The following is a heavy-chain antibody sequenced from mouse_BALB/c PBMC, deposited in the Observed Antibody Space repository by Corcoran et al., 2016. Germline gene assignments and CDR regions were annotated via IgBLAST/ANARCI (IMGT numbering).Heavy chain of an antibody. CDR2: ILPGSGST. J-gene: IGHJ4*01. V-gene: IGHV1-9*01. D-gene: IGHD3-3*01. CDR3: ASRRAALDY. CDR1: GYTFSSYW. Sequence: QVQLQQSGAELMKPGASVKISCKATGYTFSSYWIEWVKQRPGHGLEWIGEILPGSGSTNYNEKFKGKATFTADTSSNTAYMQLSSLTSEDSAVYYCASRRAALDYWGQGTSVTVSS.